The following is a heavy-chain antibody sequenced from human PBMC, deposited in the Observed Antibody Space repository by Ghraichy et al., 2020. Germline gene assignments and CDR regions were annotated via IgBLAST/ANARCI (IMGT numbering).Heavy chain of an antibody. CDR3: ARGDSYYYDSKGQGAHYYGMDV. V-gene: IGHV4-59*01. CDR1: GGSISSYY. J-gene: IGHJ6*02. Sequence: SETLSLTCTVSGGSISSYYWSWIRQPPGKGLEWIGYIYYSGSTNYNPSLKSRVTISVDTSKNQFSLKLSSVTAADTAVYYCARGDSYYYDSKGQGAHYYGMDVWGQGTTVTVSS. D-gene: IGHD3-22*01. CDR2: IYYSGST.